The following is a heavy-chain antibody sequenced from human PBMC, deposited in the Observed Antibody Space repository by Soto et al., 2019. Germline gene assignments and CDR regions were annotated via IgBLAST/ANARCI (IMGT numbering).Heavy chain of an antibody. CDR3: ARAGVYDFWSGYYDYYYYGMDV. V-gene: IGHV3-7*01. D-gene: IGHD3-3*01. Sequence: GGSLRLSCAASGVTFSSYWMSWVRQAPGKGLEWVANIKQDGSEKYYVDSVKGRFTISRDNAKNSLYLQMNSLRAEDTAVYYCARAGVYDFWSGYYDYYYYGMDVWGQGTTVTVSS. CDR2: IKQDGSEK. J-gene: IGHJ6*02. CDR1: GVTFSSYW.